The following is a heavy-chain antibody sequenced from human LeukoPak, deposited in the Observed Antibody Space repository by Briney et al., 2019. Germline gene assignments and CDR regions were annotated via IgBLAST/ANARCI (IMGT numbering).Heavy chain of an antibody. D-gene: IGHD1-14*01. Sequence: PGGSLRLSCAASGFTFGSYSMNWVRQAAGKGLEWVSSISGSGGNTYYADSVKGRFTISRDNSKNTLYLQMNSLRAEDTAVYYCAKPARTDAFDIWGQGTMITVSS. CDR1: GFTFGSYS. V-gene: IGHV3-23*01. CDR3: AKPARTDAFDI. J-gene: IGHJ3*02. CDR2: ISGSGGNT.